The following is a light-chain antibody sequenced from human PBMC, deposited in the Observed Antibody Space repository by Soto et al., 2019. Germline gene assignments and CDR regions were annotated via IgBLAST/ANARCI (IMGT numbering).Light chain of an antibody. Sequence: DIQMTQFPSTLSASVGDRVTITCRASQSISSWLAWYQQEPGKAPKLLIYDASSLESGVPSRFSGSGSGTEFTLTISSLQPDDFATYYCQQYNSYSWTFGQGTKV. CDR3: QQYNSYSWT. CDR2: DAS. J-gene: IGKJ1*01. V-gene: IGKV1-5*01. CDR1: QSISSW.